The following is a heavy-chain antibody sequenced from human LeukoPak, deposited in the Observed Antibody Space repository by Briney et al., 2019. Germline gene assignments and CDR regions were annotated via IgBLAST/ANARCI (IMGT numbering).Heavy chain of an antibody. J-gene: IGHJ4*02. V-gene: IGHV1-2*06. D-gene: IGHD6-13*01. CDR3: ARVPVSGSWSYYFDY. Sequence: ASVKVSCKASGGTFSSYAISWVRQAPGQGLEWMGRINPNSGGTNYAQKFQGRVTMTRDTSISTAYMELSRLRSDDTAVYYCARVPVSGSWSYYFDYWGQGTLVTVSS. CDR1: GGTFSSYA. CDR2: INPNSGGT.